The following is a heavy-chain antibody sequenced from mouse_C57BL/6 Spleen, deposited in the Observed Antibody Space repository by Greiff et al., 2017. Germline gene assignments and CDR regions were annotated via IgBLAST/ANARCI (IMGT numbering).Heavy chain of an antibody. J-gene: IGHJ4*01. CDR3: ARGGSGLYAMDY. V-gene: IGHV5-12*01. CDR2: ISNGGGST. D-gene: IGHD1-1*01. CDR1: GFTFSDYY. Sequence: EVNVVESGGGLVQPGGSLKLSCAASGFTFSDYYMYWVRQTPEKRLEWVAYISNGGGSTYYPDTVKGRFTISRDNAKNTLYLQMSRLKSEDTAMYYCARGGSGLYAMDYWGQGASVTVSS.